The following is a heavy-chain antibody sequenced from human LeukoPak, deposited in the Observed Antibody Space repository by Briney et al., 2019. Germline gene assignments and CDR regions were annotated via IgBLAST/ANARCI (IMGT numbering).Heavy chain of an antibody. V-gene: IGHV4-34*01. D-gene: IGHD3-10*01. CDR2: INHSGRT. CDR3: ARGVGFVKIDY. Sequence: PSETLSLTCAVYGGSFSGYYWSWIRQPPGKGLEWIGEINHSGRTNYNPSLKSRVTILVDASKNQFSLKLTSVTAADTAIYYCARGVGFVKIDYWGQGTLVTVSS. CDR1: GGSFSGYY. J-gene: IGHJ4*02.